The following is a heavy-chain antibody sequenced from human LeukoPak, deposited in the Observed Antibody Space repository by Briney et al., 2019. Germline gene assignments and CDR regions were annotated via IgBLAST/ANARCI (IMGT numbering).Heavy chain of an antibody. CDR2: ILGSGGST. CDR1: GSTFSSNA. J-gene: IGHJ6*02. CDR3: AKGGPLGYYYYYGMDV. D-gene: IGHD1-26*01. V-gene: IGHV3-23*01. Sequence: GGSRKPSWPASGSTFSSNAMTWVRQPQGKGLEWVSAILGSGGSTYYADSVKGRFTISRDNSKNTLYLQMNSLRAEDTAVYYCAKGGPLGYYYYYGMDVWGQGTTVTVSS.